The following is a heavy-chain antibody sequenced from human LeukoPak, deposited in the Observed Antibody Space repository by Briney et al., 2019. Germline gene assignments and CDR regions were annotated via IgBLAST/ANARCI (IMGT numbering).Heavy chain of an antibody. CDR3: AKDGGGSPHYYYYYGMDV. J-gene: IGHJ6*02. CDR1: GFTFDDYA. Sequence: PGGSLRLSCAASGFTFDDYAMHWVRQAPGKGLEWVSGISWNSGGIGYADSVKGRFPISRDNAKNSLYLQMNSLRAEDTALYYCAKDGGGSPHYYYYYGMDVWGQGTTVTVSS. D-gene: IGHD1-26*01. V-gene: IGHV3-9*01. CDR2: ISWNSGGI.